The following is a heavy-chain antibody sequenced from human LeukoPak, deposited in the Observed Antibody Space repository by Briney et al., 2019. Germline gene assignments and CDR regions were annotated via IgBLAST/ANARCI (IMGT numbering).Heavy chain of an antibody. V-gene: IGHV3-21*01. CDR3: ASHSGYDIQKRDY. CDR2: ISSSSSYI. Sequence: GGSLRLSCAASGFTFSSYSMNWVRQAPGKGLEWVSSISSSSSYIYYADSVKGRFTISRDNAKNSLYLQMNSLRAEDTAVHYCASHSGYDIQKRDYWGQGTLVTVSS. D-gene: IGHD5-12*01. J-gene: IGHJ4*02. CDR1: GFTFSSYS.